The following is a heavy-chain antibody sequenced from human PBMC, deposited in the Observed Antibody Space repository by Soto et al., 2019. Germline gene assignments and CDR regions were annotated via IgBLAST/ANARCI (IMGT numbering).Heavy chain of an antibody. CDR3: ARGGNSYAKGFDY. CDR1: GFTFSSYA. Sequence: EVQLLESGGGLVQPGGSLRLSCAASGFTFSSYAMSWVRQAPGKGLEWVSAISGSGGSTYYADSVKGRFTISRDNSKNTLYLQMSSLRAEDSALYYCARGGNSYAKGFDYWGQGTLVTASS. V-gene: IGHV3-23*01. J-gene: IGHJ4*02. CDR2: ISGSGGST. D-gene: IGHD5-18*01.